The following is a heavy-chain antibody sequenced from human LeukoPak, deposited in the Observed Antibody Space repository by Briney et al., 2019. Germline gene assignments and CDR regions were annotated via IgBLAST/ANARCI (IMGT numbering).Heavy chain of an antibody. CDR1: GYTFNNYD. J-gene: IGHJ6*02. V-gene: IGHV1-8*01. Sequence: ASVKVSCKASGYTFNNYDINWLRQATAKGLEWMGWKKPNTGKTGYAQNFQGRVTMTSNTSISTAYIELSSLRSDDTAVYYCARSAEISSYWPKVVVDVWGQGTTVTVSS. CDR3: ARSAEISSYWPKVVVDV. CDR2: KKPNTGKT. D-gene: IGHD3-22*01.